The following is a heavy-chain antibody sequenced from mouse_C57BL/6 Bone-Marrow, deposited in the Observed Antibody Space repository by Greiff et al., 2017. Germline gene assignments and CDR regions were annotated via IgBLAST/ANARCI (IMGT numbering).Heavy chain of an antibody. J-gene: IGHJ2*01. CDR2: ISSGSSTI. Sequence: VQLKESGGGLVKPGGSLKLSCAASGFTFSDYGMHWVRQAPEKGLEWVAYISSGSSTIYYADTVKGRFTISRDNAKNTLFLQMTSLRSEDTAMYYCARDDYDGVDYWGQGTTLTVSS. CDR3: ARDDYDGVDY. CDR1: GFTFSDYG. D-gene: IGHD2-4*01. V-gene: IGHV5-17*01.